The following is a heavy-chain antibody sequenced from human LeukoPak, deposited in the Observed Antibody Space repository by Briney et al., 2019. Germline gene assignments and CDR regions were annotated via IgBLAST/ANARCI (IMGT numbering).Heavy chain of an antibody. Sequence: PGGSLRLSCAASGFTFSSYGMHWVPQAPGKGLEWVAVIWYDGSNKYYADSVKGRFTISRDNSKNTLYLQMNSLRAEDTAVYYCARVGPRYDSSGYYYYFDYWGQGTLVTVSS. V-gene: IGHV3-33*01. CDR1: GFTFSSYG. J-gene: IGHJ4*02. D-gene: IGHD3-22*01. CDR3: ARVGPRYDSSGYYYYFDY. CDR2: IWYDGSNK.